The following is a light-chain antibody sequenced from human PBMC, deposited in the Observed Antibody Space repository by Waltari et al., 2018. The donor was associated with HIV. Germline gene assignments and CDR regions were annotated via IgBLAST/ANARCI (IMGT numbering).Light chain of an antibody. Sequence: QSALTQPASVSGSPGQSITISCTGTRSYVGGHNYVSWYQQHPGKAPNLMIYDVSNRPSGVSNRFSGSKSGNTASLTISGLQAEDEADYYCSSYTSTYVFGTGTKVTVL. V-gene: IGLV2-14*01. CDR1: RSYVGGHNY. J-gene: IGLJ1*01. CDR3: SSYTSTYV. CDR2: DVS.